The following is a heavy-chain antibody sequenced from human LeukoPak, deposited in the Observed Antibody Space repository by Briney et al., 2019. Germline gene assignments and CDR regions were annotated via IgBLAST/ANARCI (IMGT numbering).Heavy chain of an antibody. Sequence: ASVKVSCKASGYTFSGYYMHWVRQAPGQGLEWMGWINPNSGDTNYAQKFQGRVSMTRDTSINTAYMELSRLRSDDTSVYYCARTLPNYYYGMDVWGQGTTATVSS. V-gene: IGHV1-2*02. CDR3: ARTLPNYYYGMDV. J-gene: IGHJ6*02. CDR2: INPNSGDT. CDR1: GYTFSGYY. D-gene: IGHD1-26*01.